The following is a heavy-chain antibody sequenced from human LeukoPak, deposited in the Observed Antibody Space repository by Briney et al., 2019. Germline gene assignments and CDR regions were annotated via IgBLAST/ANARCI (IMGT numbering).Heavy chain of an antibody. CDR2: ISGSGGST. J-gene: IGHJ4*02. D-gene: IGHD1-26*01. V-gene: IGHV3-23*01. CDR3: AKDQSGSGDLFDY. Sequence: GRSLRLSCAASGFTFSSYAMSWVRQAPGKGLEWVSAISGSGGSTYYADSVKGRFTISRDNSKNTLYLQMNSLRAEDTAVYYCAKDQSGSGDLFDYWGQGTLVTVSS. CDR1: GFTFSSYA.